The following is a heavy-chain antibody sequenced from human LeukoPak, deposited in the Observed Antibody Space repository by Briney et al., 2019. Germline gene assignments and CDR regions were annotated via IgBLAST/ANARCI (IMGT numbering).Heavy chain of an antibody. CDR2: ISTSGGST. D-gene: IGHD5-24*01. J-gene: IGHJ4*02. Sequence: PGGSLRLSCAASGFSFSNYAMSWVRQAPGKGLEWVSTISTSGGSTYYADSVKGRFTISRDNSKNTLWLQTNSLRAEDTAVYYCANRDNYVYFDPWGQGPLVTVSS. CDR3: ANRDNYVYFDP. V-gene: IGHV3-23*01. CDR1: GFSFSNYA.